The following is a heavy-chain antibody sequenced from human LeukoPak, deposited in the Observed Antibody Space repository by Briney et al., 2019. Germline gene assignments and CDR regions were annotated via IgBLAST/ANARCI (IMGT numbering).Heavy chain of an antibody. CDR1: GGSLSNGISY. Sequence: PSRTLSLTCTVSGGSLSNGISYWSWIRQPAGKGLEWIGLLYSSENINYNPSLKSRVTISVDTSKNQFSLKLSSVTAADTAVYYCARQTPATMIVVVTRGLFDYWGQGTLVTVSS. V-gene: IGHV4-61*02. J-gene: IGHJ4*02. D-gene: IGHD3-22*01. CDR2: LYSSENI. CDR3: ARQTPATMIVVVTRGLFDY.